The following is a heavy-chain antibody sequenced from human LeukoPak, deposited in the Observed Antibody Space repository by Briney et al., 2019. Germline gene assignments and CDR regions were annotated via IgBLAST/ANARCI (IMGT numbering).Heavy chain of an antibody. V-gene: IGHV3-74*01. D-gene: IGHD5-24*01. Sequence: PGGTLRLSCAASGFTFSNYWMYWVRQAPGKGLVWVSRINSDGSSTSYADSVKGRFTISRDNAKNTLYLQMNSLRAEDTAVYYCASGTGYSVFDYWGQGTLVTVSS. CDR3: ASGTGYSVFDY. CDR2: INSDGSST. J-gene: IGHJ4*02. CDR1: GFTFSNYW.